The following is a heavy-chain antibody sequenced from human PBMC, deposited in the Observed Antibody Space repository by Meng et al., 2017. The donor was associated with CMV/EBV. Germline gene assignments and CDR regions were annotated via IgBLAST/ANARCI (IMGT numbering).Heavy chain of an antibody. D-gene: IGHD4-17*01. CDR1: GGSISSSSYY. CDR2: IYYSGST. Sequence: HLQLQGSGPGLGTPSETLSLTCTVSGGSISSSSYYWGWIRQPPGKGLEWIGSIYYSGSTYYNPSLKSRVTISVDTSKNQFSLKLSSVTAADTAVYYCARDYGDLRQDYWGQGTLVTVSS. J-gene: IGHJ4*02. V-gene: IGHV4-39*07. CDR3: ARDYGDLRQDY.